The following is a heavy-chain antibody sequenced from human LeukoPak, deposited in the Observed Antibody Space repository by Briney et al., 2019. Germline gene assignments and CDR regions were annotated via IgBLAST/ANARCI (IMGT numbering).Heavy chain of an antibody. Sequence: GGSLRLSCAGSGFTFSNFGMHWVRQAPGKGLEWVTFIGNDGRNKKYGDSVKGRFTISRDNSKDTLSLQLSSLRGEDTAVYFCARGPERATVGITNYYYHYMDVWGKGTTVTVSS. CDR2: IGNDGRNK. V-gene: IGHV3-30*02. CDR3: ARGPERATVGITNYYYHYMDV. J-gene: IGHJ6*03. D-gene: IGHD1-26*01. CDR1: GFTFSNFG.